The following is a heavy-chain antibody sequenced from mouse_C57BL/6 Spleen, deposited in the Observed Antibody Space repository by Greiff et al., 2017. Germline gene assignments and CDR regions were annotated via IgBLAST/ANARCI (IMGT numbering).Heavy chain of an antibody. CDR1: GYSITSGYY. V-gene: IGHV3-6*01. J-gene: IGHJ1*03. Sequence: EVKLMESGPGLVKPSQSLSLTCSVTGYSITSGYYWNWIRQFPGNKLEWMGYISYDGSNNYNPSLKNRISITRDTSKNQFFLKLNSVTTEDTATYYCARVGLLLYWYFDVWGTGTTVTVSS. D-gene: IGHD1-1*01. CDR2: ISYDGSN. CDR3: ARVGLLLYWYFDV.